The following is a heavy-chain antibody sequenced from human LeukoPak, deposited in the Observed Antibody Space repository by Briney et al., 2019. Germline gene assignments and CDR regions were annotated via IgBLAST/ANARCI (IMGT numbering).Heavy chain of an antibody. CDR1: RGSISLFY. Sequence: PSETLSLTCTVSRGSISLFYWSWIRQPPGKGLEWIGYIYTSGSTNYNPSLKSRVTISVDTSKNPFSLKLNSVTAADTAVYYCARHLADYDSTGRNYFDPWGQGTLVTVSS. D-gene: IGHD3-22*01. V-gene: IGHV4-4*09. CDR3: ARHLADYDSTGRNYFDP. J-gene: IGHJ5*02. CDR2: IYTSGST.